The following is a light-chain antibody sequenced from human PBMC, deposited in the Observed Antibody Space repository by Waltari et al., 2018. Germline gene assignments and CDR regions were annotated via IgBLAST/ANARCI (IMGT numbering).Light chain of an antibody. J-gene: IGLJ2*01. CDR1: SGSIAVNF. CDR2: EDS. CDR3: QSYDGRDHVI. Sequence: FVLTQPQSVSASPGKTVILSCTRGSGSIAVNFVQWFRQRPGGAHSTVIFEDSQRHVRVPNRFSASIDSPANSAYLTISGLEPEDEADYYCQSYDGRDHVIFGGGTKLPVL. V-gene: IGLV6-57*03.